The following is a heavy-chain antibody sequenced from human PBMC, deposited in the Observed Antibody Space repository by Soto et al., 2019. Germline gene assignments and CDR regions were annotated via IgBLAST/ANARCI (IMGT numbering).Heavy chain of an antibody. CDR1: GGSISSGDYY. Sequence: SETLSLTCTVSGGSISSGDYYWSWIRQPPGKGLEWIGYIYYSGSTYYNPSLKSRVTISVDTSKNQFSLKLSSVSAADTAVYYCVGYCSSTSCFTYNYYYGMDVWGQGTTVTVSS. D-gene: IGHD2-2*01. V-gene: IGHV4-30-4*01. J-gene: IGHJ6*02. CDR3: VGYCSSTSCFTYNYYYGMDV. CDR2: IYYSGST.